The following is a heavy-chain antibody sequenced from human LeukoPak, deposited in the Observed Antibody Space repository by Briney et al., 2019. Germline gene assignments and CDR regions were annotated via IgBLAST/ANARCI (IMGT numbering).Heavy chain of an antibody. J-gene: IGHJ4*02. Sequence: ASVKVSCKASGYTFTGYYMHWVRQAPGQGLEWMGWINPNSGGTNYAQKLQGRVTMTTDTSTSTAYMELRSLRSDDTAVYYCARDHGVLTHDYFDYWGQGTLVTVSS. CDR2: INPNSGGT. CDR3: ARDHGVLTHDYFDY. D-gene: IGHD1-14*01. CDR1: GYTFTGYY. V-gene: IGHV1-2*02.